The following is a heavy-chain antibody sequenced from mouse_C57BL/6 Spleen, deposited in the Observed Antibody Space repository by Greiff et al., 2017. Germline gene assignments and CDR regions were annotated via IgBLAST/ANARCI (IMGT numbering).Heavy chain of an antibody. CDR1: GFTFSNYW. J-gene: IGHJ3*01. CDR2: IRLKSDNYAT. Sequence: EVQLQESGGGLVKPGGSMKLSCVASGFTFSNYWMNWVRQSPEKGLEWVAQIRLKSDNYATHYAESVKGRFTISRDDSKSSVYLQMNNLRAEDTGIYYCTDYGRGSYWGQGTLVTVSA. V-gene: IGHV6-3*01. D-gene: IGHD1-1*01. CDR3: TDYGRGSY.